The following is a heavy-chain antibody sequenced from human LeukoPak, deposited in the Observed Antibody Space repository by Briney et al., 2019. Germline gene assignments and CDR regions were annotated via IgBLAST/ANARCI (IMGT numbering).Heavy chain of an antibody. D-gene: IGHD2-2*01. CDR2: IRYDGSNK. CDR1: GFTFSSYG. V-gene: IGHV3-30*02. Sequence: GGFLRLSCAASGFTFSSYGMHWVRQAPGKGLEWVAFIRYDGSNKYYADSVKGRFTISRDNSKNTLYLQMNSLRAEDTAVYYCAKAMEYQRLPQDAFDIWGQGTMVTVSS. CDR3: AKAMEYQRLPQDAFDI. J-gene: IGHJ3*02.